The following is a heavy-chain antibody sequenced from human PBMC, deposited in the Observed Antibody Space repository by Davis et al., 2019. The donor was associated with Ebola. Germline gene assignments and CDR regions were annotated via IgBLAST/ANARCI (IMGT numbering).Heavy chain of an antibody. CDR2: INHSGST. Sequence: MPSETLSLTCAVYGGSFSGYYWSWIRQPPGKGLEWIGEINHSGSTNYNPSLKSRVTISVDTSKNQFSLKLSSVTAADTAVYYCARISYGDSFDYWGQGTLVTVSP. J-gene: IGHJ4*02. D-gene: IGHD4-17*01. CDR3: ARISYGDSFDY. CDR1: GGSFSGYY. V-gene: IGHV4-34*01.